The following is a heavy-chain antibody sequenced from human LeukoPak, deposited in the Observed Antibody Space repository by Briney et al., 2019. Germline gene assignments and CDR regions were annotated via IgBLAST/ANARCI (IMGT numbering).Heavy chain of an antibody. V-gene: IGHV3-7*03. CDR2: IKQDGSEK. CDR1: GFTFSSYW. Sequence: GGSLRLSCAASGFTFSSYWMSWVRQAPGKGLEWVANIKQDGSEKYYVDSVKGRFTISRDNAKNSLYLQMNSLRAEDTAVYYCARDRLGGFVRGVIIHHPFDYWGQGTLVTVSS. CDR3: ARDRLGGFVRGVIIHHPFDY. J-gene: IGHJ4*02. D-gene: IGHD3-10*01.